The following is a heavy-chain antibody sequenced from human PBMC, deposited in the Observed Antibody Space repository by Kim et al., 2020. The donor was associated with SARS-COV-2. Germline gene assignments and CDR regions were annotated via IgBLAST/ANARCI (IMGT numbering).Heavy chain of an antibody. V-gene: IGHV4-59*01. D-gene: IGHD3-3*01. Sequence: SETLSLTCNVPGGFLSDNYWSWIRQPPGKGLEWIGYISYRGSTNYNPSLRGRINISLDTSKNQFSLKLSSVSAADTAVCYCARLYDFWSGYPWYFDYWGRGTRVTVFS. J-gene: IGHJ4*02. CDR3: ARLYDFWSGYPWYFDY. CDR2: ISYRGST. CDR1: GGFLSDNY.